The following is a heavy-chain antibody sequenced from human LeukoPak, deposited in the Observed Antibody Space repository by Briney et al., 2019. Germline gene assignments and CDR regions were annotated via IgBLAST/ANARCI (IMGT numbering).Heavy chain of an antibody. D-gene: IGHD5-12*01. Sequence: ASVKVSCKASGYTFTSYDINWVRQATGKGLEWMGGFDPEDGETIYAQKFQGRVTMTEDTSTDTAYMELSSLRSEDTAVYYCATQWLRTSGVSNAFDIWGQGTMVTVSS. V-gene: IGHV1-24*01. J-gene: IGHJ3*02. CDR2: FDPEDGET. CDR3: ATQWLRTSGVSNAFDI. CDR1: GYTFTSYD.